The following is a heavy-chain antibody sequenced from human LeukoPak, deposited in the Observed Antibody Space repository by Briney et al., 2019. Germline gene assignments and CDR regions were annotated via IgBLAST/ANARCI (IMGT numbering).Heavy chain of an antibody. J-gene: IGHJ4*02. CDR3: ARENNDYVWGSYRYFDY. V-gene: IGHV4-39*07. Sequence: SETLSLTCTVSGGSISSSSYYWGWIRQPPGKGLEWIGSIYYSGSTYYNPSLKSRVTISVDTSKNQFSLKLSSVTAADTAVYYCARENNDYVWGSYRYFDYWGQGTLVTVSS. CDR2: IYYSGST. D-gene: IGHD3-16*02. CDR1: GGSISSSSYY.